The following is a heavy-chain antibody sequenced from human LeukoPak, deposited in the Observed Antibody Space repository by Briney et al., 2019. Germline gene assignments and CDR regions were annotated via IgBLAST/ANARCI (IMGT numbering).Heavy chain of an antibody. D-gene: IGHD2-15*01. V-gene: IGHV3-48*03. CDR2: ISSSGSTI. J-gene: IGHJ4*02. CDR1: GFTFSSYE. Sequence: GGSLRLSCAASGFTFSSYEMNWVRQAPGKGLEWVSYISSSGSTIYYADSVKGRFTIPRDNAKNSLYLQMNSLRAEDTAVYYCARDCSGGSCYPRTPFDYWGQGTLVTVSS. CDR3: ARDCSGGSCYPRTPFDY.